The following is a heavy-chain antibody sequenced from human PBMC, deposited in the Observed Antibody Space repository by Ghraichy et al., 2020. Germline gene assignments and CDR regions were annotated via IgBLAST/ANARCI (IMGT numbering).Heavy chain of an antibody. CDR1: GFTYSSYG. V-gene: IGHV3-33*01. J-gene: IGHJ6*02. CDR3: AREYCSGGSCYFYYYYGMDV. CDR2: IWYDGSNK. D-gene: IGHD2-15*01. Sequence: GESLNISCAASGFTYSSYGMHWVRQAPGKGLEWEAVIWYDGSNKYYADSVKGRFTISRDNSKNTLYLQMNSLRAEDTAVYYCAREYCSGGSCYFYYYYGMDVWGQGTTVTVSS.